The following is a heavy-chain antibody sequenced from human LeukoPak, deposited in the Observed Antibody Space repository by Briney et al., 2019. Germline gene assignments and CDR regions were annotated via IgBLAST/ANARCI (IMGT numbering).Heavy chain of an antibody. J-gene: IGHJ4*02. CDR1: GGAFSSYA. Sequence: SVKVSCKASGGAFSSYAISWVRQAPGQGLGWMGGIIPIFGTANYAQKFQGRVTITADESTSTAYMELSSLRSEDTAVYYCARGREWLLSYFDYWGQGTLVTVSS. CDR2: IIPIFGTA. V-gene: IGHV1-69*13. D-gene: IGHD3-3*01. CDR3: ARGREWLLSYFDY.